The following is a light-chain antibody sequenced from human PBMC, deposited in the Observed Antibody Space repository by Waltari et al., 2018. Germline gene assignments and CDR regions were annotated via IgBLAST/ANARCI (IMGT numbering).Light chain of an antibody. CDR2: VNSDCSH. Sequence: IAWLQEQPGKGPRYLMKVNSDCSHRKGDDIPDRFSGSSSGAERYLTISSLQSEDEADYYCETGGHGTWVFGGGTKLTVL. V-gene: IGLV4-69*01. J-gene: IGLJ3*02. CDR3: ETGGHGTWV.